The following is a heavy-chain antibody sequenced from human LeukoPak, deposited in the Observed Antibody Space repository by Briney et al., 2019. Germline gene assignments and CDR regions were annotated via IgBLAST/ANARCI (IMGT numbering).Heavy chain of an antibody. CDR3: ARDHGRRFDSIDDY. Sequence: PGGSLRLSCAASGFTFSSYGMHWVRQAPGKGLEWVAVIWYDGSNKYYADSVKGRLTISRDNSKNTLYLQMNSLRAEDTAVYYCARDHGRRFDSIDDYWGQGTLVTVSS. CDR2: IWYDGSNK. J-gene: IGHJ4*02. CDR1: GFTFSSYG. V-gene: IGHV3-33*01. D-gene: IGHD3-22*01.